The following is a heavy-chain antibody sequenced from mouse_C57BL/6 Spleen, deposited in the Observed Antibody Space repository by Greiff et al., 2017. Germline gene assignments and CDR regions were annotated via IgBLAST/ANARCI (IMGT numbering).Heavy chain of an antibody. D-gene: IGHD1-1*01. Sequence: QVQLQQSGAELVRPGTSVKVSCKASGYAFTNYLIEWVKQRPGQGLEWIGVFNPGSGGTNYNEKFKGKATLTADKSSSTAYMQLSSLTSTDSAVYFCARGDYYGSSPDYYAFDYWGQGTSVTVSS. CDR2: FNPGSGGT. CDR3: ARGDYYGSSPDYYAFDY. J-gene: IGHJ4*01. V-gene: IGHV1-54*01. CDR1: GYAFTNYL.